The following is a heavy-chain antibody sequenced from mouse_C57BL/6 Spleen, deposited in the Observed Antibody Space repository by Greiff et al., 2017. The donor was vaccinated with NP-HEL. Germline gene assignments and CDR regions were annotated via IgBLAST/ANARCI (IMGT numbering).Heavy chain of an antibody. CDR3: ARLGGYDGYLYYFDY. V-gene: IGHV1-66*01. CDR1: GYSFTSYY. CDR2: IYPGSGNT. D-gene: IGHD2-3*01. J-gene: IGHJ2*01. Sequence: QVQLQQSGPELVKPGASVKISCKASGYSFTSYYIHWVKQRPGQGLEWIGWIYPGSGNTKYNEKFKGKATLTADTSSSTAYMQLSSLTSEDSAVYYCARLGGYDGYLYYFDYWGQGTTLTVSS.